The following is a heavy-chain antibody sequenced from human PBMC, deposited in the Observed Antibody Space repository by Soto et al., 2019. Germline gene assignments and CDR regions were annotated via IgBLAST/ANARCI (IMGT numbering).Heavy chain of an antibody. Sequence: EVQLVESGGGLVKPGGSLRLSCAASGITFSSYSMNWVRQAPGKGLEWVSSISSSSSYIYYADSVKGRFPISRDNAKNSLYLEMSGLRAEDTAVYYCARDNRNPYCGSDCSFYFDYGGQGTLVTVSS. CDR1: GITFSSYS. CDR2: ISSSSSYI. J-gene: IGHJ4*02. D-gene: IGHD2-21*01. V-gene: IGHV3-21*01. CDR3: ARDNRNPYCGSDCSFYFDY.